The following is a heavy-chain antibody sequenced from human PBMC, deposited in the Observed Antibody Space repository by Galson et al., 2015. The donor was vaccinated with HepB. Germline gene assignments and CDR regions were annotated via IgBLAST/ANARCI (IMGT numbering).Heavy chain of an antibody. CDR1: GFTFSSYG. V-gene: IGHV3-30*02. CDR3: ARESPYYYDSSGYYADDAFDI. CDR2: IRYDGSNK. D-gene: IGHD3-22*01. J-gene: IGHJ3*02. Sequence: SLRLSCAASGFTFSSYGMHWVRQAPGKGLEWVAFIRYDGSNKYYADSVKGRFTISRDNSKNTLYLQMNSLRAEDTAVYYCARESPYYYDSSGYYADDAFDIWGQGTMVTVSS.